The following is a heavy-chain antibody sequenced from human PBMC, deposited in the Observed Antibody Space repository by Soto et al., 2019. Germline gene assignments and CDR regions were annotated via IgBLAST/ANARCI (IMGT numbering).Heavy chain of an antibody. J-gene: IGHJ3*02. CDR2: MNPNSGNI. CDR1: GYTFTSYD. CDR3: ARASADIVAESSDDAFVI. Sequence: QVQLVQSGAEVKKPGASVKVSCKASGYTFTSYDINWVRQATGQGLERMGWMNPNSGNIGYAQKFQGRVTMTRNTSLSRAYMEPSSLSSEESAVYYCARASADIVAESSDDAFVIWGQGTMVTVSS. D-gene: IGHD5-12*01. V-gene: IGHV1-8*01.